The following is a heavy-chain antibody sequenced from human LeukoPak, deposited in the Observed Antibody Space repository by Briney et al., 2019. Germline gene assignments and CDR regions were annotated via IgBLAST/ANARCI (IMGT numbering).Heavy chain of an antibody. CDR1: GGSISSGGYY. CDR2: IYYSGST. D-gene: IGHD2-2*03. V-gene: IGHV4-61*08. CDR3: ARVRKGNWIDAFDI. Sequence: PSQTLSLTCTVSGGSISSGGYYWSWIRQPPGKGLEWIGYIYYSGSTNYNPSLKSRVTISVDTSKNQFSLKLSSVTAADTAVYYCARVRKGNWIDAFDIWGQGTMVTVSS. J-gene: IGHJ3*02.